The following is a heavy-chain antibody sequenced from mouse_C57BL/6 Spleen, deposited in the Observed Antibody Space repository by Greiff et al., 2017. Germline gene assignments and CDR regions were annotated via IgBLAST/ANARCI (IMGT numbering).Heavy chain of an antibody. J-gene: IGHJ2*01. D-gene: IGHD1-1*01. V-gene: IGHV1-52*01. Sequence: QVQLQQSGAELVRPGSSVKLSCKASGYTFTSYWMHWVKQRPIQGLEWIGNIDPSDSETHYNQKFKDKATFTVDKSSSTAYMQLSSLTTEDSAVDYGARSGDNYGSGHYFDYWGQGTTLTVSA. CDR1: GYTFTSYW. CDR2: IDPSDSET. CDR3: ARSGDNYGSGHYFDY.